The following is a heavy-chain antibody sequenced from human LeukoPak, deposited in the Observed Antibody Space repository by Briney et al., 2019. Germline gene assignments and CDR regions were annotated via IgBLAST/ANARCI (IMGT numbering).Heavy chain of an antibody. D-gene: IGHD1-26*01. CDR1: GYTFTGYY. V-gene: IGHV1-2*02. CDR2: INPNSGGT. J-gene: IGHJ4*02. Sequence: ASVKVSCKASGYTFTGYYMHWVRQAPGQGLEWMGWINPNSGGTNYAQKFQGRVTMTRDTSISTAYMELSRLRSDDTAVYYCARVHIVGATPFDYWGQGTLVTVSP. CDR3: ARVHIVGATPFDY.